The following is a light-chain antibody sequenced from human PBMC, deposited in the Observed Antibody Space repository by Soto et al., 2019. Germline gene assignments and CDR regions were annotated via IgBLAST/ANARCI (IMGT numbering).Light chain of an antibody. CDR2: DVS. V-gene: IGLV2-11*01. Sequence: SSLTHPRSVSGSPGQTLTIFCTGTSSDVGAYNYVSWYQQHPGKAPKLMIYDVSTRPSGVPDRFSGSKSGTTASLTISGLQAEDEADYYCCSYAGSPYVFGTGTKVTVL. CDR3: CSYAGSPYV. J-gene: IGLJ1*01. CDR1: SSDVGAYNY.